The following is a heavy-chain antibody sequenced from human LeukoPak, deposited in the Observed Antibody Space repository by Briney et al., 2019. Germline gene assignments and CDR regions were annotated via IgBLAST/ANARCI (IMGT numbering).Heavy chain of an antibody. D-gene: IGHD6-19*01. CDR3: TSTTRSGPFDT. CDR1: GYSLTTYW. J-gene: IGHJ3*02. CDR2: INPADSNV. Sequence: GESLKISCKASGYSLTTYWIGWVRQMPGRGLEWMGSINPADSNVIYTPSFQGQVTISVDRSITTAYLQWNSLQASDTAMYYCTSTTRSGPFDTWGQGTVVTVSS. V-gene: IGHV5-51*01.